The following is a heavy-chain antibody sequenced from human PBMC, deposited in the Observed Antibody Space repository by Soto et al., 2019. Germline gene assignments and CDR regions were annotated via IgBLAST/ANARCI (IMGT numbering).Heavy chain of an antibody. CDR3: SRITVSGPITGLDY. V-gene: IGHV4-34*01. CDR2: INHSGST. D-gene: IGHD1-20*01. Sequence: PSETLSLTCAVYGGSFSGYYWSWIRQPPGKGLEWIGEINHSGSTNYNPSLKSRVTISVDTSKNQSSLKLSSATAADTAVYYCSRITVSGPITGLDYWGQGALVTVSS. J-gene: IGHJ4*02. CDR1: GGSFSGYY.